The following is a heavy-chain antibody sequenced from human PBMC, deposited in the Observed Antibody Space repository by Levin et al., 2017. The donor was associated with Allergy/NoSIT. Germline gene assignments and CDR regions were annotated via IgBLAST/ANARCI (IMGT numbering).Heavy chain of an antibody. CDR3: ARETIEAVGVSWFDP. CDR2: IYQSGTT. D-gene: IGHD6-13*01. Sequence: SQTLSLTCAVSGGSISSDGYSWSWLRQAPEKGLEWMGYIYQSGTTYYNPSLRSRVTMSLDRSKNQFSLKLTSVTAADTAVYFCARETIEAVGVSWFDPWGQGTLVAVSS. CDR1: GGSISSDGYS. V-gene: IGHV4-30-2*01. J-gene: IGHJ5*02.